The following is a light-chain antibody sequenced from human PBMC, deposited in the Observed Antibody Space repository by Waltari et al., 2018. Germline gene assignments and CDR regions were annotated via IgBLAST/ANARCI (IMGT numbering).Light chain of an antibody. CDR3: QAWDSSVV. V-gene: IGLV3-1*01. CDR1: KLGDKY. CDR2: QDS. Sequence: SYELTQPPSVSVSPGQTASITCSGDKLGDKYACWYQQKPGQSPVLVIYQDSKRPSGNPERFAGSNSGNTATLTISGTQAMDEADYYCQAWDSSVVFGGGTKLTVL. J-gene: IGLJ2*01.